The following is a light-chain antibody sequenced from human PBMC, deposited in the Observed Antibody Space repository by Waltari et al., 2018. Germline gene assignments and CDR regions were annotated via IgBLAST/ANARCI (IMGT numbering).Light chain of an antibody. CDR3: CSYAGSSPSVV. V-gene: IGLV2-23*01. Sequence: QSALTQPASVSGSPGQLIPIPCTGTRRDVGRSNLVYWYQNPQCHAPQVMIYEGSGRPSGVSNRVSGSKAGNSAALKISGLQAEDEADYYCCSYAGSSPSVVFGGGTKLTVL. CDR1: RRDVGRSNL. J-gene: IGLJ2*01. CDR2: EGS.